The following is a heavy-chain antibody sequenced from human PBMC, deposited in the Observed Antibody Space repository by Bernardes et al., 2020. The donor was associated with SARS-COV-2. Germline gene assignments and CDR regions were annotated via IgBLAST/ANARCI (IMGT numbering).Heavy chain of an antibody. Sequence: SESLSLTCAVSGYSISSGYYWGCILQPPGKGLEWIGSIYHSGSTYYNPSLKSRVTISVDTSKNQFSLRLSSVTAADTAVYYCVRVSSIPALNWFDPWGQGTLVTVSS. CDR3: VRVSSIPALNWFDP. D-gene: IGHD6-6*01. CDR1: GYSISSGYY. V-gene: IGHV4-38-2*01. J-gene: IGHJ5*02. CDR2: IYHSGST.